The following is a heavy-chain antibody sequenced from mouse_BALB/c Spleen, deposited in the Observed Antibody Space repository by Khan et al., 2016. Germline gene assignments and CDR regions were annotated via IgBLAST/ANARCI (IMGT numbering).Heavy chain of an antibody. CDR3: AGGASYGSGDCDA. J-gene: IGHJ1*01. CDR2: IHPSDSET. CDR1: GYSFTSYW. D-gene: IGHD1-2*01. V-gene: IGHV1S82*01. Sequence: QIQLVQSGAELVRPGASVKLSCKASGYSFTSYWMNWVKLRPGQGLEWIGMIHPSDSETRLNQKFKDKATLTVDKSSSTAYMQLSSPTSEDSAVFCCAGGASYGSGDCDAWGAGATVTVSS.